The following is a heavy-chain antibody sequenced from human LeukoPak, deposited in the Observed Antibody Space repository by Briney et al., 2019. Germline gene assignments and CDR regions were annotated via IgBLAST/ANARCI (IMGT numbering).Heavy chain of an antibody. D-gene: IGHD3-3*01. CDR1: GYTFSIHH. CDR2: ISGSGGST. Sequence: GGTLRLSCAVSGYTFSIHHMIGVRRPPGRAVVEVTVISGSGGSTYYADSVRRRFTISGDNSKNAFSLQMNGLRAEDTAVYYCAKEPRMSGVTIFESPLDYWGQGSLATVS. J-gene: IGHJ4*02. CDR3: AKEPRMSGVTIFESPLDY. V-gene: IGHV3-23*01.